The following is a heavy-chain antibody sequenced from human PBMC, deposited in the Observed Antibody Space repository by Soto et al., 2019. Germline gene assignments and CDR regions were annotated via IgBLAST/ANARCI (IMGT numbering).Heavy chain of an antibody. D-gene: IGHD2-15*01. V-gene: IGHV3-30*18. Sequence: QVQLVESGGGVVQPGRSLRLSCAASGFTFSSYGMHWVRQAPGKGLEWVAVISYDGSNKYYADSVKGRFTISRDNSKNTLYLQMNSQRAEDTAVYYCAKDRLRYCSGGSCSRTFDYWGQGTLVTVSS. CDR1: GFTFSSYG. CDR3: AKDRLRYCSGGSCSRTFDY. CDR2: ISYDGSNK. J-gene: IGHJ4*02.